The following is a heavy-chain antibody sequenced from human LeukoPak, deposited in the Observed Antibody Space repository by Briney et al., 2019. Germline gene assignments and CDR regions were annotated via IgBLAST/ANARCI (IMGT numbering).Heavy chain of an antibody. D-gene: IGHD5-18*01. CDR1: GGSLTSSNQY. J-gene: IGHJ3*02. CDR2: IYYRGRT. V-gene: IGHV4-39*01. CDR3: ERPNQRGYRFDYSAFDI. Sequence: AETLSLTCSVVGGSLTSSNQYWGWLRQPPGTGVEGSGSIYYRGRTYYNPSLKSRATISVDTSKNQFSLKLSCVTEADTAVYYSERPNQRGYRFDYSAFDIWGPGKIVTVSS.